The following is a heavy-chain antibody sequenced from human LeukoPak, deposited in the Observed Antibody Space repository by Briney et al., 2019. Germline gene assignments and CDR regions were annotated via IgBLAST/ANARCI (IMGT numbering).Heavy chain of an antibody. V-gene: IGHV1-2*02. CDR3: AREEDEVVAATPFY. CDR1: GYTFTGYY. CDR2: INPNSGGT. D-gene: IGHD2-15*01. J-gene: IGHJ4*02. Sequence: ASVKVSCKASGYTFTGYYMHWVRQAPGQGLEWMGWINPNSGGTNYARKFQGRVTMTRDTSISTAYMELSRLRSDDTAVYYCAREEDEVVAATPFYWGQGTLVTVSS.